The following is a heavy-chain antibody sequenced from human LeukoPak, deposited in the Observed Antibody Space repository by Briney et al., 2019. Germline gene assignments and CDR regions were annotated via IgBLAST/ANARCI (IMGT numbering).Heavy chain of an antibody. CDR1: GINFSDYT. J-gene: IGHJ4*02. CDR3: ASAVVPAANFDY. D-gene: IGHD2-2*01. V-gene: IGHV3-21*01. CDR2: ISSRNSFI. Sequence: GGSLRLSCEGSGINFSDYTMNWVRQAPGKGLEWVSSISSRNSFIHYADSVKGRFTISRDNAKNSLYLQMNSLRAEDTAVYYCASAVVPAANFDYWGQGTLVAVSS.